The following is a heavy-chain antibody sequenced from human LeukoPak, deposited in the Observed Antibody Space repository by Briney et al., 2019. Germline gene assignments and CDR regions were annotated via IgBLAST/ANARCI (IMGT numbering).Heavy chain of an antibody. V-gene: IGHV3-49*03. CDR3: TRSGGSSYYYYGMDV. D-gene: IGHD2-15*01. CDR1: GFTFGDYA. Sequence: GGSLRLSCTASGFTFGDYAMSWFRQAPGKGLEWVGFIRSKAYGGTTEYAASVKGRFTISRDDSKSIAYLQMNSLKTEDTAVYYCTRSGGSSYYYYGMDVWGQGTTVTVSS. J-gene: IGHJ6*02. CDR2: IRSKAYGGTT.